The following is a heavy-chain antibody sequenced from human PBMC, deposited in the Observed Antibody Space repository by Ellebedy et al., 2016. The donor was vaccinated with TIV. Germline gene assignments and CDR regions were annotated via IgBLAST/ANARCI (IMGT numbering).Heavy chain of an antibody. CDR2: ITGSGDTT. J-gene: IGHJ4*02. CDR3: TIFNY. V-gene: IGHV3-23*01. Sequence: PGGSLRLSCVVSGFTFSNHGISWVRQAPGKGLEWVSEITGSGDTTYYADSVRGRFTVSRDNSKNTLYVQMNSLRAEDSAIYYCTIFNYWGQGTLVTVSS. CDR1: GFTFSNHG.